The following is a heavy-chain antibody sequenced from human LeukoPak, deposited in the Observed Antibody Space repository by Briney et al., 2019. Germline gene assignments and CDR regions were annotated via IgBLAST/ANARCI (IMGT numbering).Heavy chain of an antibody. V-gene: IGHV1-69*13. Sequence: ASVKVSCKASGYTFTSYGISWVRQAPGQGLEWMGGIIPIFGTANYAQKFQGRVTITADESTSTAYMELSSLRSEDTAVYYCARDRDCSGGSCYYGNDPWGQGTLVTVSS. CDR3: ARDRDCSGGSCYYGNDP. J-gene: IGHJ5*02. CDR2: IIPIFGTA. CDR1: GYTFTSYG. D-gene: IGHD2-15*01.